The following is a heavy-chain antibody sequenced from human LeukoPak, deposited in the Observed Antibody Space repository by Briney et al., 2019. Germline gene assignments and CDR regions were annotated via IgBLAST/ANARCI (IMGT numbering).Heavy chain of an antibody. CDR1: GFTFSSYG. V-gene: IGHV3-48*01. J-gene: IGHJ6*02. Sequence: PGGSLRLSCAASGFTFSSYGMHWVRQAPGKGLEWVSYISSSSSSISYADSVKGRFTISRDNAKNSLYLQMNSLRAEDTAVYYCARNMDVWGQGTTVTVSS. CDR2: ISSSSSSI. CDR3: ARNMDV.